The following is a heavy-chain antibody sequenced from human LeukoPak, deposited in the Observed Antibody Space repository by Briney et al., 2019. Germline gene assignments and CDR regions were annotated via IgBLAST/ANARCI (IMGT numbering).Heavy chain of an antibody. Sequence: GESLKISCKGSGYSFNNYWIGWVRQMPGKGLEWMGIIYPGDSETRYSPSFQGQVTFSADKSINTAYLQWSSLKASDTAMYYCARQQWGLLAPEDTPLGYFFDDWGQGTLVTVSS. D-gene: IGHD1-26*01. CDR2: IYPGDSET. CDR3: ARQQWGLLAPEDTPLGYFFDD. V-gene: IGHV5-51*01. CDR1: GYSFNNYW. J-gene: IGHJ4*02.